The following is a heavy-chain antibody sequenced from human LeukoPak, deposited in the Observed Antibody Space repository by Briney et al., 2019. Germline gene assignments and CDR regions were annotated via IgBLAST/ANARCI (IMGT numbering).Heavy chain of an antibody. CDR1: GGSVSSGSYY. V-gene: IGHV4-61*01. D-gene: IGHD2-2*01. CDR2: IYYSGST. Sequence: PSETLSLTCTVSGGSVSSGSYYWSWIRQPPGKGLEWIGYIYYSGSTNYNPSLKSRVTISVDTSKNQFSLKLSSVTAADTAVYYCARSSVDIVVVPAATPGTTYGMDVWGQGTTVTVSS. J-gene: IGHJ6*02. CDR3: ARSSVDIVVVPAATPGTTYGMDV.